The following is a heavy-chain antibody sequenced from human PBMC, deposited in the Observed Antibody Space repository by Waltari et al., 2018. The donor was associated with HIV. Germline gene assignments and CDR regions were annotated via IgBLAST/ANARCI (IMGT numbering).Heavy chain of an antibody. CDR3: ARDPRSSGYYGVDV. D-gene: IGHD1-26*01. Sequence: EVQLVESGGGLIETGGSLRLSCAAPGFTVSSHYMSWVRQAPGKGLEWVSVIYSGGSRYYADSVKGRFTISRDNSKNTVSLHMNSLRAEDTAVYYCARDPRSSGYYGVDVWPRDRGHRLL. CDR1: GFTVSSHY. CDR2: IYSGGSR. V-gene: IGHV3-53*01. J-gene: IGHJ6*02.